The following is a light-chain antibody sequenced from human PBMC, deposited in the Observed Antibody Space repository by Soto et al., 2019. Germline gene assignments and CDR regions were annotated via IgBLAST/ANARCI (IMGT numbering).Light chain of an antibody. J-gene: IGKJ1*01. CDR2: GAS. CDR3: QQYGSSPKT. V-gene: IGKV3-20*01. Sequence: EIVLTQSPGTLSLSPGERATLSCRASQSVYSNFLAWYQQKRGQAPRLLIHGASNRATGIPDRFSGSGSGTDFTLTITRLEPEDFAVYYCQQYGSSPKTFGQGTKVDIK. CDR1: QSVYSNF.